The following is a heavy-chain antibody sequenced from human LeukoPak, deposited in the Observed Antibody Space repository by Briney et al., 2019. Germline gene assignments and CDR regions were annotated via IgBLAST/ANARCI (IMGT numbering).Heavy chain of an antibody. V-gene: IGHV1-69*01. Sequence: SVKVSCKASGGTFSSYAISWVRQAPGQGLEWMGGIIPILGTANYAQKFQGRVTITADESTSTAYMELSSLRSEDTAVYYCARSSRYYDSSGLQAYYFDYWGQGTPVTVSS. CDR2: IIPILGTA. J-gene: IGHJ4*02. D-gene: IGHD3-22*01. CDR1: GGTFSSYA. CDR3: ARSSRYYDSSGLQAYYFDY.